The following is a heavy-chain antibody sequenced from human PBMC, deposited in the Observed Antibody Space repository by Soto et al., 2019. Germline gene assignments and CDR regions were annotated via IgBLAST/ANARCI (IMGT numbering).Heavy chain of an antibody. CDR1: GASISDGNYY. J-gene: IGHJ4*02. CDR3: ARGRFLDC. CDR2: VYYSGST. V-gene: IGHV4-30-4*01. D-gene: IGHD3-3*01. Sequence: QVQLQESGPGLVKPSQTLSLTCSVSGASISDGNYYWTWIRQSPASGLEWIGYVYYSGSTYYNPSLQSRVTIPADTSNNYYSLKLNSVTVADTAVYFCARGRFLDCWGQGILVTVSS.